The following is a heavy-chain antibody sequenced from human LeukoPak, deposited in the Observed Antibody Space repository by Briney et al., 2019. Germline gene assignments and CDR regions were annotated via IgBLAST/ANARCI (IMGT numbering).Heavy chain of an antibody. Sequence: GGSLRLSCAASGFTFSTYGMHWVRQAPGKGLEWVALITYDGYYKYYSDSVKGRFTISSDTSKNTLSLQMNSLRAEDTAVYYCTKGTTVAHYYFDYWGQGTLVTVSS. CDR2: ITYDGYYK. J-gene: IGHJ4*02. V-gene: IGHV3-30*18. CDR3: TKGTTVAHYYFDY. CDR1: GFTFSTYG. D-gene: IGHD4-23*01.